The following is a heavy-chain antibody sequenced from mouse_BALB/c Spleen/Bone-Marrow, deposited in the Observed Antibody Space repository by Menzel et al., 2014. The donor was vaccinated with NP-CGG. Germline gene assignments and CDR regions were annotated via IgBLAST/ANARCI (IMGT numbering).Heavy chain of an antibody. CDR2: MWSGGST. Sequence: VQLVESGPGLVQPSQSLSISCTVSGFSLTSDGVHWVRQSPRKSLEWLGAMWSGGSTDYNTAFITRLSISKENSRRQVFFKMSSLQTNDTAIYYCAKNGYYYSMNYGGQGTSVTVSS. CDR1: GFSLTSDG. CDR3: AKNGYYYSMNY. V-gene: IGHV2-2*02. D-gene: IGHD2-2*01. J-gene: IGHJ4*01.